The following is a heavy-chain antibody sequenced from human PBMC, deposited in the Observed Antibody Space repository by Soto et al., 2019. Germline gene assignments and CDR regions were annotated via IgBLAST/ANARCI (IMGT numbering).Heavy chain of an antibody. Sequence: ASVKVACKASEYTFTNYALHWVRQAPGQRLEWMGWINAGNGNTKYSQKFQGRVTITRDTSASTAYMELSSLRSDDTAVYYCARSIVVVTALDYWGQGTLVTVSS. J-gene: IGHJ4*02. V-gene: IGHV1-3*01. CDR2: INAGNGNT. CDR1: EYTFTNYA. D-gene: IGHD2-21*02. CDR3: ARSIVVVTALDY.